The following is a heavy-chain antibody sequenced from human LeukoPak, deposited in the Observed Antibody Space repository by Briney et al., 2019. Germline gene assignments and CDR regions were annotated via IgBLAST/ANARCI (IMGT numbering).Heavy chain of an antibody. V-gene: IGHV1-46*01. D-gene: IGHD3-10*01. J-gene: IGHJ4*02. CDR2: INPSGGST. CDR1: GYTFTSYY. CDR3: ARMGGVLWFGEPNYFDY. Sequence: ASVKVSCKASGYTFTSYYMHWVRQAPGQGLEWMGIINPSGGSTGYAQKFQGRVTMTRDTSTSTVYMELSSLRSEDTAVYYCARMGGVLWFGEPNYFDYWGQGTLVTVSS.